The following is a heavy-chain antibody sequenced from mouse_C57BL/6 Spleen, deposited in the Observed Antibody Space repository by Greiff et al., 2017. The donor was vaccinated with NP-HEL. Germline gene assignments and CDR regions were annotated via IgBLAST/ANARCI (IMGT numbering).Heavy chain of an antibody. V-gene: IGHV1-76*01. CDR2: IYPGSGNT. Sequence: VQLQESGAELVRPGASVKLSCKASGYTFTDYYINWVKQRPGQGLEWIARIYPGSGNTYYNEKFKGKATLTAEKSSSTAYMQLSSLTSEDSAVYFCARDNYDEGFDYWGQGTTLTVSS. CDR3: ARDNYDEGFDY. J-gene: IGHJ2*01. D-gene: IGHD2-12*01. CDR1: GYTFTDYY.